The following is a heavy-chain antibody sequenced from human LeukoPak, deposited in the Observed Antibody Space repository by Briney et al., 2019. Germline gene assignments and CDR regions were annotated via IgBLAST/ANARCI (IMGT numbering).Heavy chain of an antibody. V-gene: IGHV4-34*01. D-gene: IGHD3-22*01. CDR1: GGSFSGYY. J-gene: IGHJ6*02. Sequence: SETLSLTCAVYGGSFSGYYWSWIRQPPGKGLEWIGEINHSGSTNYNPSLKSRVTISVDTSKNQFSLKLGSVTAADTAVYYCARDEDDSSGYWYYYYGMDVWGQGTTVTVSS. CDR2: INHSGST. CDR3: ARDEDDSSGYWYYYYGMDV.